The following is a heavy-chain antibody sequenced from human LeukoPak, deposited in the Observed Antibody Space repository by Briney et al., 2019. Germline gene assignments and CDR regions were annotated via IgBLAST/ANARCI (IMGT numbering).Heavy chain of an antibody. V-gene: IGHV3-74*01. Sequence: QAGGSLRLSCAASGFTFSAYWMHWVRQAPGKGLVWVSRINSDGFSIAYADSVKGRFTISRDNSKNTLYLQMNSLRAEDTAVFYCAKDGCSATSCYSHYWGQGTLVTVSS. CDR1: GFTFSAYW. J-gene: IGHJ4*02. D-gene: IGHD2-2*01. CDR2: INSDGFSI. CDR3: AKDGCSATSCYSHY.